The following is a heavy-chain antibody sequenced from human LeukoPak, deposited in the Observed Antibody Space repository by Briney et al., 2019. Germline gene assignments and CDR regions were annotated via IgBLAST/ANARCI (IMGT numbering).Heavy chain of an antibody. V-gene: IGHV3-30*03. D-gene: IGHD1-26*01. J-gene: IGHJ4*02. CDR3: ARERPVGATPFDF. CDR2: IPSDGRHN. CDR1: GFTFSTYG. Sequence: PGGSLRLSCAASGFTFSTYGMHWVRQAPGKGLEWVAVIPSDGRHNFYTDSVKGRFTISRDNSNNTLYLQMNSLRDEDTAVYFCARERPVGATPFDFWGQGTLVTVSS.